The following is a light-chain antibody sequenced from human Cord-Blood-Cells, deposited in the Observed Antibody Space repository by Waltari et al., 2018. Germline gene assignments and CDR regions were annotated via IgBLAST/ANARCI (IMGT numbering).Light chain of an antibody. Sequence: EIVLTQSPPTLSLSPGERTTLSCRASQSVSSYLAWYQQKPGQAPRLLIYDASNRATGIPARFSGSGSGTDFTLTSSSLEPEDFAVYYCQQRSNWPPFTFGPGTKVDIK. CDR3: QQRSNWPPFT. CDR1: QSVSSY. J-gene: IGKJ3*01. CDR2: DAS. V-gene: IGKV3-11*01.